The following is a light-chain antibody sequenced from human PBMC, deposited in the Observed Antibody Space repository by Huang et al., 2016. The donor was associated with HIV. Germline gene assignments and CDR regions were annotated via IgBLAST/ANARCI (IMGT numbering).Light chain of an antibody. CDR3: QHYNNWPWWT. J-gene: IGKJ1*01. CDR1: QSVTSK. V-gene: IGKV3-15*01. CDR2: SAS. Sequence: EVVMTQSPAILSVSPGERATLSCRASQSVTSKLAWSQQKPGQAPRLLIYSASTRATGIPARVRGSGSGTEFTLTISSLQSEDFAVYYCQHYNNWPWWTFGQGTKVEIK.